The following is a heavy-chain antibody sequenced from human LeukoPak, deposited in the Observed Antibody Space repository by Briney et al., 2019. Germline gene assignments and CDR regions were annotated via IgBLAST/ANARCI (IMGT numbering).Heavy chain of an antibody. CDR2: ISGSGGST. Sequence: GGSLRLSCAASGFTFSSYAMSWVRQAPGKGLEWVSAISGSGGSTYYADSVKGRFTISRDNSKNTLYLQMNSLRAEDTAVYYCANANYYDSSGYPYYSDYWGQGTLVTVSS. J-gene: IGHJ4*02. V-gene: IGHV3-23*01. CDR3: ANANYYDSSGYPYYSDY. CDR1: GFTFSSYA. D-gene: IGHD3-22*01.